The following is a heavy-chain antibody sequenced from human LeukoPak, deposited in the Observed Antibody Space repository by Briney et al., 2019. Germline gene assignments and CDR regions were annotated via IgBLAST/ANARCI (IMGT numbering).Heavy chain of an antibody. D-gene: IGHD6-13*01. CDR2: IYPGDSDT. J-gene: IGHJ3*01. V-gene: IGHV5-51*07. CDR3: ARLSIAAAGTWGRAFDF. Sequence: GESLKISCKGSGYSFTSYWIGWVHQMPGKGLEWMGIIYPGDSDTRYSPSFQGQVTISADKSISTAYLQWSSLKASDTAMYCCARLSIAAAGTWGRAFDFWGQGTMVTVSS. CDR1: GYSFTSYW.